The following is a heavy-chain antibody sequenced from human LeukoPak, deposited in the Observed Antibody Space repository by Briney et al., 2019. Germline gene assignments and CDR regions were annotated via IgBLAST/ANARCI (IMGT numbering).Heavy chain of an antibody. V-gene: IGHV1-2*06. D-gene: IGHD6-13*01. J-gene: IGHJ4*02. CDR1: GYTFTGYH. CDR2: INPYSGDT. CDR3: AKDQGSLTRSWYTGY. Sequence: ASVKVSCKASGYTFTGYHIHWVRQAPGQGLEWMGRINPYSGDTNFAQKFQGRVTMTRDTSITTAYMDLSSLTPDDAAVYFCAKDQGSLTRSWYTGYWGQGTQVTVSS.